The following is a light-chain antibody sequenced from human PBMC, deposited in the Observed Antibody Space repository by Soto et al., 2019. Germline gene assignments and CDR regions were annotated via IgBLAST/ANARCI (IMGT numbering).Light chain of an antibody. CDR3: QQYNDWPPYT. J-gene: IGKJ2*01. CDR1: QSVSNN. CDR2: GAS. V-gene: IGKV3-15*01. Sequence: EIVMTQSPPTLSVSPGERATLSCRASQSVSNNLAWYQQRPGQAPRLLISGASTRATGVPVRFSGSGSGTEFTLTISSLQSEDFAVYFCQQYNDWPPYTFGQGTKLEIK.